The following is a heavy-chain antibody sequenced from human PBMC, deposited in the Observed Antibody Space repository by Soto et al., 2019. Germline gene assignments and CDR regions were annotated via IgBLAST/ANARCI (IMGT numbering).Heavy chain of an antibody. D-gene: IGHD2-15*01. CDR1: GGSISSGGYY. V-gene: IGHV4-31*03. J-gene: IGHJ4*02. Sequence: PSETLSLTCTVSGGSISSGGYYWSWIRQHPGKGLEWIGYIYSSGSTYYNPSLKSRLTISVDTSKNQFSLKLSSVTAADTAVYYCARDRECSAGSCYNYFDYWGQGTLVTVS. CDR2: IYSSGST. CDR3: ARDRECSAGSCYNYFDY.